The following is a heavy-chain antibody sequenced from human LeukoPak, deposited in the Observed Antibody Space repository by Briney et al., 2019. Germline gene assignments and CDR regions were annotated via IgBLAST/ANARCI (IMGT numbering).Heavy chain of an antibody. CDR2: ISTYNGKT. J-gene: IGHJ4*02. D-gene: IGHD2-8*01. Sequence: ASVKVSCKASGYTFTSYGISWVRQAPGQGLEWMGWISTYNGKTESAQKFQGRVTMTTDTSTSTGYMELRSLRSDDTAVYYCARGTYGDYWGQGTLVTVSS. CDR1: GYTFTSYG. CDR3: ARGTYGDY. V-gene: IGHV1-18*04.